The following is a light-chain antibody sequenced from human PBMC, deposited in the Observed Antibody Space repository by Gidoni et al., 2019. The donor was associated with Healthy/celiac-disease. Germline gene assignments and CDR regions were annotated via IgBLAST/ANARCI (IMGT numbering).Light chain of an antibody. V-gene: IGKV1-39*01. CDR1: QSISSY. CDR2: AAS. CDR3: QQSYSTPRYT. J-gene: IGKJ2*01. Sequence: DIQITQSPSSLSASVGDRVTITCRASQSISSYLNWYQQKPGKAPKLLIYAASSLQSGVPSRFSGSGSGTDFTLTISSLQPEDFATYYGQQSYSTPRYTFGQGTKLEIK.